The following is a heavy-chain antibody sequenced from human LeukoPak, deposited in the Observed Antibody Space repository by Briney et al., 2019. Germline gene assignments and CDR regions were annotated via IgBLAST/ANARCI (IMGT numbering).Heavy chain of an antibody. V-gene: IGHV4-30-2*01. D-gene: IGHD3-10*01. CDR2: IYHSGST. CDR1: GVSISSGGYS. Sequence: SETLSLTCAVSGVSISSGGYSWSWIRPPPWKGLVWIGYIYHSGSTYYNPSLKSRVTISVDRSKNQFSLKLSSVTAADTAVYYCARDQTGGYSWFDPWGQGTLVTVSS. CDR3: ARDQTGGYSWFDP. J-gene: IGHJ5*02.